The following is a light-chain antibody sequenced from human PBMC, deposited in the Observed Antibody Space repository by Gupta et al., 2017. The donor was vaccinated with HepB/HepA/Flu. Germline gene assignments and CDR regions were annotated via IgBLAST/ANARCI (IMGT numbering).Light chain of an antibody. CDR3: QQSYSAPPWT. CDR2: DAS. J-gene: IGKJ1*01. CDR1: ESISTY. V-gene: IGKV1-39*01. Sequence: DIQMTQSPSSLSASEGDRVTITCRASESISTYLNWYQQKPGKAPKLLIYDASGLQGGVPSRFGGSGSGTDFTLTISSLQPEDLATYYCQQSYSAPPWTFGHGTTVEIK.